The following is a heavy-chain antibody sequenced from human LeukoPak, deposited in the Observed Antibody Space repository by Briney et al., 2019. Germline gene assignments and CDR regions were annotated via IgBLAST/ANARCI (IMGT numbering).Heavy chain of an antibody. CDR3: GRVRISAARGYMDV. J-gene: IGHJ6*04. CDR1: GFTFSSYA. V-gene: IGHV3-64*01. CDR2: ISSKGDNI. Sequence: GGSLRLSCAGSGFTFSSYAIHWVRQAPGKGLEYISTISSKGDNIFYANSVKGRFTISRDNSKNTVYLQMGSLRAEDMAVYYCGRVRISAARGYMDVWGKGTTVTVSS. D-gene: IGHD6-13*01.